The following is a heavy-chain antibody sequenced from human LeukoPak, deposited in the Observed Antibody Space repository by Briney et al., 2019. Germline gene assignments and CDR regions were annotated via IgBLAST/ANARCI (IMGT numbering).Heavy chain of an antibody. V-gene: IGHV4-39*02. Sequence: SETLSLTCTVSGGSISSSSYYWGWIRQPPGKGLEWIGSIYYSGSTYYNPSLKSRVTISVDTSKNQFSLKLSSVTAADTAVYYCAREGIVVVPAAISRDYYGMDVWGQGTTVTVSS. D-gene: IGHD2-2*02. CDR3: AREGIVVVPAAISRDYYGMDV. CDR2: IYYSGST. J-gene: IGHJ6*02. CDR1: GGSISSSSYY.